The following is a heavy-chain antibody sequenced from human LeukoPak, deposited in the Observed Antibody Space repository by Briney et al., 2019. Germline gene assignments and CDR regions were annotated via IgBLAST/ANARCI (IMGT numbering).Heavy chain of an antibody. Sequence: SETLSLTCTVSGGSISSYYWSWIRQPPGKGLEWIGYIYYSGSTNYNPSLKSRVTISVDTSKNQFSLKLSSVTAADTAVYYCARVTPGGSHALDYWGQGTLVTVFS. J-gene: IGHJ4*02. CDR2: IYYSGST. CDR3: ARVTPGGSHALDY. CDR1: GGSISSYY. V-gene: IGHV4-59*01. D-gene: IGHD3-16*01.